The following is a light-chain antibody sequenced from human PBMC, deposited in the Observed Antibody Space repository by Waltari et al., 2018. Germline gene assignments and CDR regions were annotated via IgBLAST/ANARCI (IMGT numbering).Light chain of an antibody. CDR2: DAS. J-gene: IGKJ4*01. V-gene: IGKV1-33*01. CDR1: QDISIY. CDR3: QQYDNLPPFT. Sequence: DIQMTQSPSSLSASVGDRVTITCQASQDISIYLNWYQQKPGKAPKLLIYDASNLETGVPSRFSVSGSGTDFTFTISSLQPEDIATYYCQQYDNLPPFTFGGGTKVEIK.